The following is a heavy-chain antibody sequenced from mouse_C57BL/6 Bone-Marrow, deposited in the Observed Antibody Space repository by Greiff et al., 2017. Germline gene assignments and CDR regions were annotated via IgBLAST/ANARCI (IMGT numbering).Heavy chain of an antibody. CDR3: ARKEGGFAY. CDR2: IYPRSGNT. V-gene: IGHV1-81*01. Sequence: QVQLQQSGAELARPGASVKLSCKASGYTFTSYGISWVKQRTGQGLEWIGEIYPRSGNTYYNEKFKGKATLTADKSSSTAYMALRSLTSEDSAVYFCARKEGGFAYWGQGTLVTVSA. J-gene: IGHJ3*01. CDR1: GYTFTSYG.